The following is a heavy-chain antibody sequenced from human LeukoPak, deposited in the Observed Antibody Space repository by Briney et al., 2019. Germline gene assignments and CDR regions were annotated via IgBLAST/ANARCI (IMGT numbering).Heavy chain of an antibody. D-gene: IGHD3-3*01. CDR3: AREGSRDFWSGPVYYFDY. J-gene: IGHJ4*02. CDR1: GGSISSYY. Sequence: PSETLSLTCTVSGGSISSYYWSWIRQPPGQGLEWIGYIHYSRSTDYNPSLTSRVTISVDTSKNQFSLRLSSVTAADTAVYYCAREGSRDFWSGPVYYFDYWGQGTLVTVSS. V-gene: IGHV4-59*01. CDR2: IHYSRST.